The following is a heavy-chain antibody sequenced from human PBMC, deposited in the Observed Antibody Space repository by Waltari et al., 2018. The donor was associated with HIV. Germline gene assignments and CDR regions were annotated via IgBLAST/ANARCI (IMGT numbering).Heavy chain of an antibody. CDR2: INIDGRTI. CDR1: GFSVTNYW. D-gene: IGHD3-3*01. Sequence: EVQLVQSGGGLIKPGGSLRLSCAASGFSVTNYWMHWVRQRPGKGLVWVSRINIDGRTIDYADSVKGRFTISRDSAKTTLSLQMNSLREEDTAVYYCSRDTFGEYDFWGQGALVTVSS. V-gene: IGHV3-74*01. J-gene: IGHJ4*02. CDR3: SRDTFGEYDF.